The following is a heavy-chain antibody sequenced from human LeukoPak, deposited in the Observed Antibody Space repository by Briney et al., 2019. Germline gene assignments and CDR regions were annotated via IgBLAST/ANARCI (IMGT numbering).Heavy chain of an antibody. CDR1: GFTFSSYW. V-gene: IGHV3-7*01. D-gene: IGHD2-2*03. CDR2: INQDGSEK. CDR3: ARDKWIFDY. Sequence: GGSLRLSCAASGFTFSSYWMSWVRQAPGKGLEWVANINQDGSEKYYVDSVKGRFTISRDNAKKSLYLQMNSLRAEDTAVYYCARDKWIFDYWGQGTRVTVSP. J-gene: IGHJ4*02.